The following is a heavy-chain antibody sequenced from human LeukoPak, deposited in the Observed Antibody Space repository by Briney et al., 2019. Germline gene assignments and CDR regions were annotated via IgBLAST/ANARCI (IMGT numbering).Heavy chain of an antibody. Sequence: GGSLRLSCAASIFSFNLYGISWVRQAPGKGLEWIAAISGSGTNTHYADSVKGRFTISRDNAKNSLYLQINSLRAEDTAVYYCARVGLDRRGYSGYESFDYWGQGTLVTVSS. V-gene: IGHV3-21*01. J-gene: IGHJ4*02. CDR2: ISGSGTNT. CDR1: IFSFNLYG. D-gene: IGHD5-12*01. CDR3: ARVGLDRRGYSGYESFDY.